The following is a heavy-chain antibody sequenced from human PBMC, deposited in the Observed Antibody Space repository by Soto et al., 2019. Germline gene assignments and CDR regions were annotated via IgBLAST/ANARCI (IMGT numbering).Heavy chain of an antibody. V-gene: IGHV1-46*03. Sequence: QVQLVQSGAEVKKPGASVKVSCKASGYTFTNYFIHWVRQAPGQGLEWMGIINPTGGSTSYAQKFQGRVTMTRDTSTTTVYMELSSLRSEDTAVYYCARVRRFDSNGYTNYWYFDFWGRGTLVTVS. CDR2: INPTGGST. CDR1: GYTFTNYF. D-gene: IGHD3-22*01. J-gene: IGHJ2*01. CDR3: ARVRRFDSNGYTNYWYFDF.